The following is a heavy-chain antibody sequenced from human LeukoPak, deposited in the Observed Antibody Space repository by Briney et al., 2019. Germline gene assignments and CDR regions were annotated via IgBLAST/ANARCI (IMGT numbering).Heavy chain of an antibody. CDR1: GGSISSGDCY. Sequence: PSETLSLTCTVSGGSISSGDCYWSWLRQQPGQGLEWNGYNYYSGSTYYNPSLKSGVTISVDTSKNQFSLELSSVTAADTAVYYCARGEVTPSITEAFDIWGQGTMVTVSS. V-gene: IGHV4-31*03. D-gene: IGHD1-14*01. CDR3: ARGEVTPSITEAFDI. J-gene: IGHJ3*02. CDR2: NYYSGST.